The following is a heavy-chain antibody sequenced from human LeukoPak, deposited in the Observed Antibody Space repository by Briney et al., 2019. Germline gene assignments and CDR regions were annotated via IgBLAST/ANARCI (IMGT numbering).Heavy chain of an antibody. J-gene: IGHJ5*01. CDR3: IKEAGYCSGGGCYRWFDS. D-gene: IGHD2-15*01. Sequence: GGSLRLSCGASGFTFSYYSMSWVRQAPGKGLEGISYISNGGSTMYYADSVKGRFTIARDDAHNSLSLQMNSLRADDTAVYYCIKEAGYCSGGGCYRWFDSWGQGTLVTVSS. CDR2: ISNGGSTM. CDR1: GFTFSYYS. V-gene: IGHV3-48*01.